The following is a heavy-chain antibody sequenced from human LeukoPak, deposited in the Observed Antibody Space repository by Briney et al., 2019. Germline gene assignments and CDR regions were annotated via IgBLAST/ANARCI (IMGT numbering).Heavy chain of an antibody. V-gene: IGHV4-34*01. CDR2: INHSESA. CDR1: GGSFSGYY. J-gene: IGHJ4*02. D-gene: IGHD4-17*01. Sequence: SETLSLTCAVYGGSFSGYYCSWIRHSPGKGLEWIGEINHSESANYNPPLKSRATILVDTSKNQFSLKLSSVTAADTAVYYCARGHPTVIREGHDYWGQGILVTVSS. CDR3: ARGHPTVIREGHDY.